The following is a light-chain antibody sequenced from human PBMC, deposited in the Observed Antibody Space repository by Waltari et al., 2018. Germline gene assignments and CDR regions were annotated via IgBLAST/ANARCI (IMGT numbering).Light chain of an antibody. CDR2: GAS. Sequence: ETVMTQSPATLSVSPGGRATLSCRASQSLGTNLAWYQQKPGQAPRLLSYGASSRATGVPARFSVSGSGTDFTLTISSLQSEDFVVYYCQQYNNWPLYTFGQGTKLEI. CDR3: QQYNNWPLYT. V-gene: IGKV3-15*01. CDR1: QSLGTN. J-gene: IGKJ2*01.